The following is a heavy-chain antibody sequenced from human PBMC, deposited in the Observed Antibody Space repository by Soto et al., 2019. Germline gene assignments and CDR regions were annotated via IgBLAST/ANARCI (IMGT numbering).Heavy chain of an antibody. Sequence: NPSETLSLTCTVSGGSISSYYWSWIRQPPGKGLEWIGYIYYSGSTNYNPSLKSRVTISVDTSKNQFSLKLISVTAADTAVYYCARHGRPYYDILTGYHRVPLYFDYWGQGTLVTVSS. V-gene: IGHV4-59*08. D-gene: IGHD3-9*01. CDR1: GGSISSYY. CDR3: ARHGRPYYDILTGYHRVPLYFDY. J-gene: IGHJ4*02. CDR2: IYYSGST.